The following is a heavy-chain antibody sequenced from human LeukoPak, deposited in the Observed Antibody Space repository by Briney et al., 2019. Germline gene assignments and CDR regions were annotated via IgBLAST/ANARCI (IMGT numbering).Heavy chain of an antibody. V-gene: IGHV4-59*01. CDR2: IYYSGST. J-gene: IGHJ4*02. Sequence: SETLSLTCTVSGGSISSYYWSWIRQPPGKGLEWIGYIYYSGSTNYNPSLKSRLTISVDTSKNQFSLKLSSVTAADTAVYYCARVVPAAMDASGWYDYWGQGTLVTVSS. CDR3: ARVVPAAMDASGWYDY. CDR1: GGSISSYY. D-gene: IGHD2-2*01.